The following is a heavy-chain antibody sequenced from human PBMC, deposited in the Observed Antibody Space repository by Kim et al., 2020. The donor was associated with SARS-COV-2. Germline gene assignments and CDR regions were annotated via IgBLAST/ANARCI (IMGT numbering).Heavy chain of an antibody. D-gene: IGHD3-22*01. Sequence: GGSLRLSCAASGFIFSSYAIHWVRQAPDKGLEWVALISYDGSTKYYADSVKGRFTISRDNSKNTLYLQMNSLTPEDTALNYCARDEYYYDGSGYSFIDS. CDR2: ISYDGSTK. J-gene: IGHJ5*01. CDR1: GFIFSSYA. V-gene: IGHV3-30-3*01. CDR3: ARDEYYYDGSGYSFIDS.